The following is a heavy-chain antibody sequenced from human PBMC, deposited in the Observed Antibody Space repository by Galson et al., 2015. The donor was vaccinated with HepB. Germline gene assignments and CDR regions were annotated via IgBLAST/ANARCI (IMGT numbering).Heavy chain of an antibody. CDR1: GYTFASYY. D-gene: IGHD4-17*01. J-gene: IGHJ6*02. CDR2: INPSGGST. V-gene: IGHV1-46*01. Sequence: SVKVSCKASGYTFASYYMHWVRQAPGQGLEWMGIINPSGGSTSYAQKFQGRVTMTRDTSISTAYMELSRLRSDDTVVYYCARGGLTTVTTFYYYGMDVWGQGTTVTVSS. CDR3: ARGGLTTVTTFYYYGMDV.